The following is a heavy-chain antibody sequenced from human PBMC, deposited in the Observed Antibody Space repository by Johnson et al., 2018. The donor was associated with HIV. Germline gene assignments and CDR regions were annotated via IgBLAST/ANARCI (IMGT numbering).Heavy chain of an antibody. CDR1: GFIFSSYA. J-gene: IGHJ3*02. Sequence: QVQLVESGGGVVQPGRSLRLSCAASGFIFSSYAMHWVRQAPGKGLEWVAVISYDGSNKYYADSVKGRFTISRDNSKNTLYLQMNSLRAEDTAVYYCARDLAALNAFDIWGQGTMVTVSS. V-gene: IGHV3-30-3*01. D-gene: IGHD2-15*01. CDR3: ARDLAALNAFDI. CDR2: ISYDGSNK.